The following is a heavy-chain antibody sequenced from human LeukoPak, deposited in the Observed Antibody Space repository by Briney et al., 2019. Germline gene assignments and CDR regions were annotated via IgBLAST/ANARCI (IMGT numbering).Heavy chain of an antibody. CDR2: IDSDGNIT. D-gene: IGHD3-22*01. CDR1: GFTFSSYY. V-gene: IGHV3-74*01. Sequence: GVSLRLSCAASGFTFSSYYIHWVRQAPGKGLVWVSRIDSDGNITTYADSVKGRFTISRDNAKNTLYLQMNSLRAEDTAVYYCARISYDSSGYYDYWGQGTLVTVSS. J-gene: IGHJ4*02. CDR3: ARISYDSSGYYDY.